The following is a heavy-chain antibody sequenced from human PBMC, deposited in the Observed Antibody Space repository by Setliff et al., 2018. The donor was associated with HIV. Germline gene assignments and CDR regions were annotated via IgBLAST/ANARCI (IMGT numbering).Heavy chain of an antibody. CDR2: IYWSGLT. V-gene: IGHV4-39*01. CDR1: SGSVSRSDYY. J-gene: IGHJ4*02. D-gene: IGHD4-17*01. Sequence: PSETLSLTCTVSSGSVSRSDYYWGWIRQTPGKGLEWIGSIYWSGLTFYNPSLKSRVTISVDTSKKQFSLKLRSVTAADTAVYYCARAAAGNTGPFDLWGQGSPVTVSS. CDR3: ARAAAGNTGPFDL.